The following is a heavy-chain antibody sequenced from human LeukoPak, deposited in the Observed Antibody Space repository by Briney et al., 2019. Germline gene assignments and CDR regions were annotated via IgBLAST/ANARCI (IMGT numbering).Heavy chain of an antibody. J-gene: IGHJ4*02. D-gene: IGHD5-12*01. CDR3: ELYSGYDLDY. Sequence: SETLSLTCAVYGGSFSGYYWSWIRQPPGKGLEWIGEINHSGSTNYNPSLKSRVTISVDTSKNQFSLKLSSVTAADTAVHYCELYSGYDLDYWGQGTLVTVSS. CDR2: INHSGST. CDR1: GGSFSGYY. V-gene: IGHV4-34*01.